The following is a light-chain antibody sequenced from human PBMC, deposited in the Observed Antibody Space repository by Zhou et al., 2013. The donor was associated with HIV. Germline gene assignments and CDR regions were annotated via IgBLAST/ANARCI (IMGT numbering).Light chain of an antibody. J-gene: IGKJ2*03. CDR2: LGS. CDR3: MQALQTPPS. V-gene: IGKV2-28*01. Sequence: EIVMTQSPLSLAVTPGEPASISCRSSQSLLHRNGYNYLDWYLQKPGQSPQLLIYLGSNRASGVPDRFSGSGSGTDFTLKISRVEAEDVGVYYCMQALQTPPSFGQGTKLEIK. CDR1: QSLLHRNGYNY.